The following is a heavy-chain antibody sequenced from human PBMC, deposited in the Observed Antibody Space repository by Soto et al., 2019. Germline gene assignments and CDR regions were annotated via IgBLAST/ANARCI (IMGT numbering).Heavy chain of an antibody. D-gene: IGHD5-12*01. Sequence: QVQLQESGPGLVKPSETLSLTCTVSGGSISRYYWSWIRQPPGKGLEWIGYIYYSGSTNYNPSLRSRVTISVDTSKNQFSLKLISVTAADTDVYYWAREATGGYQDYWGQGTLVTVSS. CDR3: AREATGGYQDY. J-gene: IGHJ4*02. V-gene: IGHV4-59*01. CDR1: GGSISRYY. CDR2: IYYSGST.